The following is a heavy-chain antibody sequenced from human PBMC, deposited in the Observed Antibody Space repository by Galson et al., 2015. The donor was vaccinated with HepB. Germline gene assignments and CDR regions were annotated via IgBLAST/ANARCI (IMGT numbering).Heavy chain of an antibody. D-gene: IGHD2-21*02. CDR3: TTDGRWAIFGSAAYCGLDCQHEYFQH. J-gene: IGHJ1*01. Sequence: SLRLSCAASGFNFNDAWMNWVRQAPGKGLEWVGRIKSNTDGGTTDYAAPVKGRLIISRDDSKNTLYLQMNSLKAEDTAVYYCTTDGRWAIFGSAAYCGLDCQHEYFQHWGQGTLVTVSS. CDR2: IKSNTDGGTT. V-gene: IGHV3-15*07. CDR1: GFNFNDAW.